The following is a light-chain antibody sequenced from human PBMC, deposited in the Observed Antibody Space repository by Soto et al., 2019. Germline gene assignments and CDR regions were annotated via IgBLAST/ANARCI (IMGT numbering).Light chain of an antibody. Sequence: QSVLTQPASVSGSPGQSITISCTGTTSDVSIYNYVSWYQQHPGKAPKLMIYGVSNRPSGVSNRFSGAKSGHTASLTISGLQVEDEADHYCCSYTSSTNYVFGPGTKVTVL. CDR1: TSDVSIYNY. CDR3: CSYTSSTNYV. V-gene: IGLV2-14*01. J-gene: IGLJ1*01. CDR2: GVS.